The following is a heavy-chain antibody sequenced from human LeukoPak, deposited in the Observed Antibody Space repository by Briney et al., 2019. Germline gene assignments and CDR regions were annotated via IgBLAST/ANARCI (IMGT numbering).Heavy chain of an antibody. CDR2: VSYDGSNK. CDR1: GFTFSSYG. Sequence: GGSLRLSCAASGFTFSSYGMHWVRQAPGKGLEWVAVVSYDGSNKYYADSVKGRFTFSRDNSKNTLYLQMNSLRAEDTAVYYCAKDQARGSHLGAFDIWGQGTMVTVSS. D-gene: IGHD1-26*01. V-gene: IGHV3-30*18. J-gene: IGHJ3*02. CDR3: AKDQARGSHLGAFDI.